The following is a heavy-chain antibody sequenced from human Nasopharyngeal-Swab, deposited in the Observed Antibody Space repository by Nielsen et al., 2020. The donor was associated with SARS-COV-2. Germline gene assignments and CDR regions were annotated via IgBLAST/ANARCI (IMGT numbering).Heavy chain of an antibody. D-gene: IGHD2-2*01. CDR1: GFTFGSYG. CDR2: IWYDGSNK. V-gene: IGHV3-33*01. Sequence: GESLKISCAASGFTFGSYGMHWVRQAPGKGLEWVAVIWYDGSNKYYADSVKGRFTISRDNSKNTLYLQMNSLRAEDTAVYYCARDRCSSTSCYYYYMDVWGKGTTVTVSS. J-gene: IGHJ6*03. CDR3: ARDRCSSTSCYYYYMDV.